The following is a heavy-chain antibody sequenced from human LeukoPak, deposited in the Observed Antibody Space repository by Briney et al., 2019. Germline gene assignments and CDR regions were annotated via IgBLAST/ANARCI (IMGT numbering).Heavy chain of an antibody. D-gene: IGHD3-22*01. CDR2: IIPKLEIS. CDR3: ASPGLYYDSRGYSRGGALDI. CDR1: GGTFSSYA. J-gene: IGHJ3*02. Sequence: SVKVSCKASGGTFSSYAISWVRQAPGHGLEWMGRIIPKLEISNYAQKFQGRVTITADKSTTTAYMELSSLRSEDTALYYCASPGLYYDSRGYSRGGALDIGGKGTMSTVSS. V-gene: IGHV1-69*04.